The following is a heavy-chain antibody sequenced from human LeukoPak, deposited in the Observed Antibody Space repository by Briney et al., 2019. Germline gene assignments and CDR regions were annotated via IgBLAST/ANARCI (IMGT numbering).Heavy chain of an antibody. Sequence: ASVKVSCKASGGTFSSYAISWVRQAPGQGLEWMGGIIPIFGTANYAQKFQGRVTITADESTSTAYMELSSLRSEDTAVYYCARAGPYDYVWGSYRYTVGPFDYWGQGTLVTVSS. CDR2: IIPIFGTA. D-gene: IGHD3-16*02. J-gene: IGHJ4*02. CDR1: GGTFSSYA. CDR3: ARAGPYDYVWGSYRYTVGPFDY. V-gene: IGHV1-69*13.